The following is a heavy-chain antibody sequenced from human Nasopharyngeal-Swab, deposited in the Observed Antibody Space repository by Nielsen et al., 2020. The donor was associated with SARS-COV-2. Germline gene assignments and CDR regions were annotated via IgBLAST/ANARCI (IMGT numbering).Heavy chain of an antibody. Sequence: GGSLRLSCAASGFTFSSYSMNWVRQAPGKGLEWVSSISSSSSYIYYADSVKGRLTISRDNAKNSLYLQMNSLRAEDTAVYYCARNQLLGSYYYDMDVWGQGTTVTVSS. CDR2: ISSSSSYI. CDR3: ARNQLLGSYYYDMDV. J-gene: IGHJ6*02. D-gene: IGHD2-2*01. CDR1: GFTFSSYS. V-gene: IGHV3-21*01.